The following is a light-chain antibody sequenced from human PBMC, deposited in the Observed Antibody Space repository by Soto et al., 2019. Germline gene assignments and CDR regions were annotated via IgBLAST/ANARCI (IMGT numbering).Light chain of an antibody. CDR2: EVR. Sequence: QSVLTQPASVSGSAGQSITISCSGTMRDVGAYNLVSWYQQHPGTAPKLIIYEVRNRPSGISSRFSGSRAGNTASLTISGLQDEDDGDYYCSAYTAISTLVFGGGTKLTVL. CDR1: MRDVGAYNL. V-gene: IGLV2-14*01. CDR3: SAYTAISTLV. J-gene: IGLJ3*02.